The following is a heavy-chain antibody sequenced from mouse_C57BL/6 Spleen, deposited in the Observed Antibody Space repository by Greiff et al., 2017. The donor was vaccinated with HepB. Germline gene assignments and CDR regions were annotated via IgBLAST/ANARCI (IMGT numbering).Heavy chain of an antibody. V-gene: IGHV1-82*01. J-gene: IGHJ4*01. CDR2: IYPGDGDT. CDR3: ARRDYYGSSYVGDAMDY. D-gene: IGHD1-1*01. CDR1: GYAFSSSW. Sequence: VQLQQSGPELVKPGASVKISCKASGYAFSSSWMNWVTQRPGKGLEWIGRIYPGDGDTNYNGKFKGKATLTADKSSSTAYMQLSSLTSEDSAVYFCARRDYYGSSYVGDAMDYWGQGTSVTVSS.